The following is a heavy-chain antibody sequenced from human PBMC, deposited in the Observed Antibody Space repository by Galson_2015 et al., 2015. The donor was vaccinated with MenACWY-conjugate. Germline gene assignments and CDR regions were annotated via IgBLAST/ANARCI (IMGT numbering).Heavy chain of an antibody. D-gene: IGHD6-19*01. J-gene: IGHJ6*02. Sequence: SLRLSCAGSGFTFSNYWMSWVRQAPGKGLEWVANIKQDGSEKYYVDSVKGRFTISRDNAKISLYLQMNCLRAEDTAVYYCARKIKAVAGENYYYYGMDVWGQGTTVTVSS. CDR1: GFTFSNYW. V-gene: IGHV3-7*03. CDR3: ARKIKAVAGENYYYYGMDV. CDR2: IKQDGSEK.